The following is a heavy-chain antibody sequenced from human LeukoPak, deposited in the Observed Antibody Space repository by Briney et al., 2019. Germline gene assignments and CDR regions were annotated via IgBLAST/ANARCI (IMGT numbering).Heavy chain of an antibody. V-gene: IGHV3-21*01. CDR3: ARGGGDGSTYDY. CDR1: GFTFSSYW. D-gene: IGHD5-24*01. CDR2: ISSSSTYI. J-gene: IGHJ4*02. Sequence: GGSLRLSCAASGFTFSSYWMHWVRQAPGKELEWVSSISSSSTYIYYADSVKGRFTISRDNAKNSLYLQMNSLRVEDTAVYYCARGGGDGSTYDYWGQGTLVTVSS.